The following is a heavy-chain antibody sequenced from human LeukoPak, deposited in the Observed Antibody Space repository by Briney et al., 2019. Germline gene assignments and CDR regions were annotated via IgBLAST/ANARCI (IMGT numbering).Heavy chain of an antibody. CDR1: GFTFSSYE. CDR3: ARDRTCGADCYYFDY. Sequence: PGGTLRLSCAASGFTFSSYEMNWVRQAPGKGLEWVSYISSSGSTIYYADSVKGRFTISRDNAKNSLYLQMNSLRAEDTAVYYCARDRTCGADCYYFDYWGQANLVTVSS. CDR2: ISSSGSTI. D-gene: IGHD2-21*02. V-gene: IGHV3-48*03. J-gene: IGHJ4*02.